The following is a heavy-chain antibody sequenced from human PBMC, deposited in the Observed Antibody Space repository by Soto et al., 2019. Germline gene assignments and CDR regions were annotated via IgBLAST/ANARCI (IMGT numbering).Heavy chain of an antibody. CDR2: VHYSGTT. Sequence: SETLSLTCTVSGGSISTYLWTWIRQSPGKGLEWIGNVHYSGTTNYSPSLKSRVTISVDTSKNQFSLKLSSVTAADTALYYCAREDPADYYYYGMDVWGQGTTVTVSS. J-gene: IGHJ6*02. CDR3: AREDPADYYYYGMDV. V-gene: IGHV4-59*01. CDR1: GGSISTYL.